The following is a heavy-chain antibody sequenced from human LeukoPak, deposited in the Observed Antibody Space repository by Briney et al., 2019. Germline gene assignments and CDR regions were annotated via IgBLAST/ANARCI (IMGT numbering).Heavy chain of an antibody. V-gene: IGHV4-4*02. CDR3: ARRTAGSSRGDY. J-gene: IGHJ4*02. D-gene: IGHD6-13*01. CDR2: IYHSGST. Sequence: SETLSLTCAVSGGSISSSNWWSWVRQPPGKGLEWIGEIYHSGSTNYNPSLKSRVTISVDKSKNQFSLKLSSVTAAGTAVYYCARRTAGSSRGDYWGQGTLVTVSS. CDR1: GGSISSSNW.